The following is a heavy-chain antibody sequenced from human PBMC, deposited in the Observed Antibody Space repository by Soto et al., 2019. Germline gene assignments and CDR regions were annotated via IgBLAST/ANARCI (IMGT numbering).Heavy chain of an antibody. CDR2: MNPNGGNT. V-gene: IGHV1-8*01. CDR1: GYTFTSYD. D-gene: IGHD2-2*02. Sequence: ASVKVSCKASGYTFTSYDINWVRQATGQGLEWMGWMNPNGGNTGYAQKFQGRVTMTRNTSISTAYMELSSLRSEDTAVYYCARGYCSSTSCYNRNWFDPWGQGTLVTVSS. CDR3: ARGYCSSTSCYNRNWFDP. J-gene: IGHJ5*02.